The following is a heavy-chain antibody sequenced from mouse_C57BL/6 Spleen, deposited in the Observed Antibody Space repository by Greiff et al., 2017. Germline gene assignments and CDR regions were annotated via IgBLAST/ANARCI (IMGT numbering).Heavy chain of an antibody. D-gene: IGHD1-1*01. CDR1: GYTFTDYN. J-gene: IGHJ4*01. CDR3: AGGYYDGSSSHYAMDY. V-gene: IGHV1-22*01. CDR2: INPNNGGT. Sequence: EVQLQQSGPELVKPGASVKMSCKASGYTFTDYNMHWVKQSHGKSLEWIGYINPNNGGTSYNQKFKGKATLTVNKSSSTAYMELRSLTSEDSAVYYCAGGYYDGSSSHYAMDYWGQGTSVTVS.